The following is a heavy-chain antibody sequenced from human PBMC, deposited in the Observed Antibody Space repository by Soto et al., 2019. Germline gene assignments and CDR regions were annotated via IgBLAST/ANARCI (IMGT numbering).Heavy chain of an antibody. V-gene: IGHV3-30*18. J-gene: IGHJ4*02. CDR3: PKKAVRSDYYYLPQTPPDY. Sequence: PGGSLRLSCAASGFTFSSYGMHWVRQAPGKGLEWVAVISYDGSNKYYADSVQGRFTISRDNSKNTLYLQMNSLRGEDTAVYYWPKKAVRSDYYYLPQTPPDYLGKGTRVTVST. D-gene: IGHD3-22*01. CDR2: ISYDGSNK. CDR1: GFTFSSYG.